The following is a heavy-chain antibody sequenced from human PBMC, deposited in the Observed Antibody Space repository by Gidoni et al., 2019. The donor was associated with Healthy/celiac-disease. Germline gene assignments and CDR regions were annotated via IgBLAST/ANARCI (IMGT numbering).Heavy chain of an antibody. Sequence: EVQLVESGGGLVQPGGSLRLSCAASGCTVSSNYMSWVRQAPGKGLAWVSVIYSGGSTYYADSVKGRFTISRDNSKNTLYLQMNSLRAEDTAVYYCAKLSTHGPYNWFDPWGQGTLVTVSS. CDR1: GCTVSSNY. J-gene: IGHJ5*02. D-gene: IGHD2-2*01. V-gene: IGHV3-66*02. CDR3: AKLSTHGPYNWFDP. CDR2: IYSGGST.